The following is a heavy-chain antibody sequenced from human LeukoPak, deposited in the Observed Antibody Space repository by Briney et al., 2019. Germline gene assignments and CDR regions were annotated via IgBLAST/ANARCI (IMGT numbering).Heavy chain of an antibody. Sequence: SVRVSFKPAGGTFSRYAISWVGQAPGQQLEWMGGFIPIFGTANYPQKYQARVMHTAHESATTPSLEVSSPRSDDTAVYYCARSPPGLIYMSGWGEGTSVSVSS. CDR1: GGTFSRYA. D-gene: IGHD2-8*01. CDR2: FIPIFGTA. CDR3: ARSPPGLIYMSG. V-gene: IGHV1-69*01. J-gene: IGHJ6*01.